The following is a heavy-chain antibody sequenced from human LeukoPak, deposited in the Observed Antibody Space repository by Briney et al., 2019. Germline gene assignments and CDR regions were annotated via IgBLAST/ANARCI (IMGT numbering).Heavy chain of an antibody. Sequence: SETLSLTCTVSGGSISSSSYYWGWIRQPPGKGLEWIGSIYYSGSTYYNPSLKSRVTISVDTSKNQFSLKLSSVTAADTAVYYCASRTDLYYYGSGSYYQDYWGQGTLVTVSS. V-gene: IGHV4-39*01. CDR3: ASRTDLYYYGSGSYYQDY. J-gene: IGHJ4*02. CDR1: GGSISSSSYY. D-gene: IGHD3-10*01. CDR2: IYYSGST.